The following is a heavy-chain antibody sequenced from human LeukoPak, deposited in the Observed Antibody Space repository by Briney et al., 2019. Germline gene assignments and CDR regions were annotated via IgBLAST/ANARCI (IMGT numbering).Heavy chain of an antibody. CDR1: GGSISSSSSY. V-gene: IGHV4-39*01. CDR3: ASHYDSSGYNWFDP. D-gene: IGHD3-22*01. J-gene: IGHJ5*02. Sequence: SSETLSLTCTVFGGSISSSSSYWGWIRQPPGKGLEWIGSIYYSGSTYYNPSLKSRVTISVDTSKNQFSLKLSSVTAADTAVYYCASHYDSSGYNWFDPWGQGTLVTVSS. CDR2: IYYSGST.